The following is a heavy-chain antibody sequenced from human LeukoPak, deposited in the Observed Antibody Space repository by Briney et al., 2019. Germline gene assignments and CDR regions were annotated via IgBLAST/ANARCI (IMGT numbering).Heavy chain of an antibody. CDR3: AREQDQLGYCSSTSCQSSGNWFDP. J-gene: IGHJ5*02. D-gene: IGHD2-2*01. Sequence: SETLSLTCTVSGGSISRYYWSWIRQPAGKGLEWIGRIYTSGSTNYNPSLKSRVTISVDTSKNQFSLKLSSVTAADTAVYYCAREQDQLGYCSSTSCQSSGNWFDPWGQGTLVTVSS. V-gene: IGHV4-4*07. CDR1: GGSISRYY. CDR2: IYTSGST.